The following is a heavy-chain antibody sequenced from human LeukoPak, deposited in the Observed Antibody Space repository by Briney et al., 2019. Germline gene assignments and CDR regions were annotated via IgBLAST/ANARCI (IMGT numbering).Heavy chain of an antibody. CDR2: ISSSSSTI. CDR1: GFTFSSYS. V-gene: IGHV3-48*01. CDR3: AKDRGYFGSGAYYFDY. D-gene: IGHD3-10*01. Sequence: SGGSLRLSCAASGFTFSSYSMNWVRQAPGKGLEWVSYISSSSSTIYYADSVKGRFTISRDISKNTLYLQMNSLRPEDTAMYYCAKDRGYFGSGAYYFDYWGQGTLVTVSS. J-gene: IGHJ4*02.